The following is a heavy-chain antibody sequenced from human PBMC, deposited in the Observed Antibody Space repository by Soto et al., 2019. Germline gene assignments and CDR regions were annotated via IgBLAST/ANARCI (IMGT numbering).Heavy chain of an antibody. J-gene: IGHJ4*02. D-gene: IGHD3-22*01. CDR3: VTDAKNSEGLTLGY. CDR1: GFTFSSYS. CDR2: ISSSSSTI. V-gene: IGHV3-48*01. Sequence: GGSLRLSCAASGFTFSSYSMNWVRQAPGKGLEWVSYISSSSSTIYYADSVKGRFTISRDNAKNSLYLQMDSLRADDTAVYYCVTDAKNSEGLTLGYWGQGTLVTVSS.